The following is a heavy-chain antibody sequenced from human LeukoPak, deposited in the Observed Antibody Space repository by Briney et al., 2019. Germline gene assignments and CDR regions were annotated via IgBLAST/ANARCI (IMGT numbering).Heavy chain of an antibody. CDR3: ASLGFVGDYSVDY. J-gene: IGHJ4*02. CDR1: GGSISSYY. Sequence: SETLSLTCTVSGGSISSYYWSWIRQPPGKGLEWIGYIYYSGSTNYNPSLKSRVTISVNTSKNQFSLKLSSVTAADTAVYYCASLGFVGDYSVDYWGQGTLVTVSS. D-gene: IGHD4-11*01. V-gene: IGHV4-59*01. CDR2: IYYSGST.